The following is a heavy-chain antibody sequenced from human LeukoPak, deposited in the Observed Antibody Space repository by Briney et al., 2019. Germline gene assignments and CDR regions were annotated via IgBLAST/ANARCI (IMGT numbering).Heavy chain of an antibody. J-gene: IGHJ4*02. CDR3: AKAGRSSGWYWFGY. Sequence: GGSLRLSCVASGFTFSSYWMHWVRQAPGKGLEWVSAISGSGDETNYADSVKGRLTISRDNSKNTLFLQMNRLRAEDTAVYYCAKAGRSSGWYWFGYWGQGTLVTVSS. V-gene: IGHV3-23*01. D-gene: IGHD6-19*01. CDR1: GFTFSSYW. CDR2: ISGSGDET.